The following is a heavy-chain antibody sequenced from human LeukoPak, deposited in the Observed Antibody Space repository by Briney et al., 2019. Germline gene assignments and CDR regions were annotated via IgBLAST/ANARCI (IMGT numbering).Heavy chain of an antibody. J-gene: IGHJ4*02. D-gene: IGHD6-19*01. V-gene: IGHV1-46*01. Sequence: GASVKVSCKASGYTFTSYYMHWVRQAPGQGLEWMGIINPSGGSTSYAQKFQGRVTMTGDTSTSTVYMELSSLRSEDTAVYYCARDLPRYSSGHRGFGYWGQGTLVTVSS. CDR1: GYTFTSYY. CDR3: ARDLPRYSSGHRGFGY. CDR2: INPSGGST.